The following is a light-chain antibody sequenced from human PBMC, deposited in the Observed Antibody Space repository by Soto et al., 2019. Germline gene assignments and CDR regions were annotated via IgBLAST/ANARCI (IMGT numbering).Light chain of an antibody. Sequence: EILLTQSPGTLSLSPGDRATLSCRASQSLSNSFLAWYQQKPGQTPRLLISGASIRATDIPDRFSGSGSGTDVTLTISRLEPEDFAVYFCQQYGRLPLSFGGGTKVEIK. CDR3: QQYGRLPLS. CDR2: GAS. J-gene: IGKJ4*01. V-gene: IGKV3-20*01. CDR1: QSLSNSF.